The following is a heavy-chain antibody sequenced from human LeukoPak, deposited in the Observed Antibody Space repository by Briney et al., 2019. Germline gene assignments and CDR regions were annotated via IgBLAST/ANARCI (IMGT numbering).Heavy chain of an antibody. D-gene: IGHD2-2*02. V-gene: IGHV3-48*01. Sequence: PGGSLRLSCAASGFTFSSYSMNWVRQAPGKGLEWVSYISSSSSTIYYADSVKGRFTISRDNAKNSLYLQMNSLRAEDTAVYYCARDPLGYYSSTSCYTPHWGQGTLVTVSS. CDR2: ISSSSSTI. CDR3: ARDPLGYYSSTSCYTPH. J-gene: IGHJ4*02. CDR1: GFTFSSYS.